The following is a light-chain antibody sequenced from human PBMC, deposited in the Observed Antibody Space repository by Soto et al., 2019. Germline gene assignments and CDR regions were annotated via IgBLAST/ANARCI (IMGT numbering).Light chain of an antibody. CDR2: DAS. Sequence: EMVLTQSPGTLSLSPGELAALSCRASRSLSSTSLAWYQQRPGQAPRLLIYDASSRATGIPDRFSGSGSGTDFTLTINRLDPDDFAVYYCQQYGSSPRTFGQGTKVEIK. CDR3: QQYGSSPRT. J-gene: IGKJ1*01. CDR1: RSLSSTS. V-gene: IGKV3-20*01.